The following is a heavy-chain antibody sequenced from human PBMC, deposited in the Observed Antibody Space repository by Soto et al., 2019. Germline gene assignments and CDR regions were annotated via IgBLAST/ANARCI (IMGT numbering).Heavy chain of an antibody. CDR2: ISSSGATI. Sequence: GGSLRLSCAASGFTFSSYEMNWVRQAPGKGLEWISYISSSGATIYYADSVKGRFTISRDNAKNSVYLQMNNLRAEDTAVYYCARRGGRSRGVPFSPWGQGTLVTVSS. V-gene: IGHV3-48*03. J-gene: IGHJ5*02. CDR1: GFTFSSYE. CDR3: ARRGGRSRGVPFSP. D-gene: IGHD3-16*01.